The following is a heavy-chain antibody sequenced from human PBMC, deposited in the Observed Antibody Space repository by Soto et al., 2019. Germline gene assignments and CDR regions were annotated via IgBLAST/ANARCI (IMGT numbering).Heavy chain of an antibody. V-gene: IGHV3-23*01. CDR3: AKDVDIVATTFDY. Sequence: SRILQATRKGLECVPAISAGGGSTYYAASVKGRFTISRDNSKNTLYLQMNSLRAEDTAVYYCAKDVDIVATTFDYWGQGTLVTVSS. J-gene: IGHJ4*02. CDR2: ISAGGGST. D-gene: IGHD5-12*01.